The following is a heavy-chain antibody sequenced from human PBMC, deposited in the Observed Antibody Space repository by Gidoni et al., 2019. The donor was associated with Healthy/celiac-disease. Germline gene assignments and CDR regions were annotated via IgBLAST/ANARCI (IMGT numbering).Heavy chain of an antibody. V-gene: IGHV4-34*01. Sequence: QVQLQQWGAGLWKPSETLSLTCAGYGGSFSGSYWSWIRQPPGKVLALIGEINQSGSTNYNPSLKSRVTLSVDTSKNQFSLKLSSVTAADTAVYYCARGWGSGWYWPTLYYYGMDVCGQGTTVTVSS. CDR3: ARGWGSGWYWPTLYYYGMDV. CDR1: GGSFSGSY. CDR2: INQSGST. D-gene: IGHD6-19*01. J-gene: IGHJ6*02.